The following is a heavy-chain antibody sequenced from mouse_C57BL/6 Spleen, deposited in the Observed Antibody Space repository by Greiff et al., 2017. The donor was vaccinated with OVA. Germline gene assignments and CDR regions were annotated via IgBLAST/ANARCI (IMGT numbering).Heavy chain of an antibody. CDR1: GYTFTDYY. CDR2: IYPGSGNT. Sequence: LVESGAELVRPGASVKLSCKASGYTFTDYYINWVKQRPGQGLEWIARIYPGSGNTYYNEKFKGKATLTAEKSSITAYMQLSSLTSEDSAVYFCARVTTVVAPYAMDYWGPGTSVTVSS. D-gene: IGHD1-1*01. V-gene: IGHV1-76*01. J-gene: IGHJ4*01. CDR3: ARVTTVVAPYAMDY.